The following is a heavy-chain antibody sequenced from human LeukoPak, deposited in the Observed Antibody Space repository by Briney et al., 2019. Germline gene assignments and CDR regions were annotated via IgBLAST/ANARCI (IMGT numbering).Heavy chain of an antibody. Sequence: SETLSLTCTVSGGSISSYYWSWIRQPPGKGLEWIGYIYYSGSTNYNPSLKSRVTISVDTSKNQFSLKLSSVTAADTAVYYCASSPDLNWVWYFDLWGRGTLVTVS. J-gene: IGHJ2*01. CDR1: GGSISSYY. V-gene: IGHV4-59*01. CDR2: IYYSGST. CDR3: ASSPDLNWVWYFDL. D-gene: IGHD1-1*01.